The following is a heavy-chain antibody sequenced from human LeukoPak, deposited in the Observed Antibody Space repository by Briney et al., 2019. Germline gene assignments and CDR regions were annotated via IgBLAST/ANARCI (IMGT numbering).Heavy chain of an antibody. D-gene: IGHD6-13*01. CDR3: AREYSSSWSRTFDI. CDR2: IYYSGST. CDR1: GGSISSSSYY. V-gene: IGHV4-39*07. Sequence: SETLSLTCTVSGGSISSSSYYWGWIRQPPGKGLEWIGSIYYSGSTYYNPSLKSRVTISVDTSKNQFSLKLSSVTAADTAVYYCAREYSSSWSRTFDIWGQGTMVTVSS. J-gene: IGHJ3*02.